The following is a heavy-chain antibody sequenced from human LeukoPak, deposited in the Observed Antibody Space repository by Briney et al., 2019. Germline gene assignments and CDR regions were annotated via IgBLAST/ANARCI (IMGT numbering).Heavy chain of an antibody. Sequence: GGSLRLSCAASGFTFSSYWMSWVRQAPGKGLEWVANIKQDGSEKYYVDSVEGRFTISRDNAKNSLYLQMNSLRAEDTAVYYRARGAKKYSSSWYYFDYWGQGTLVTVSS. CDR2: IKQDGSEK. J-gene: IGHJ4*02. CDR3: ARGAKKYSSSWYYFDY. CDR1: GFTFSSYW. D-gene: IGHD6-13*01. V-gene: IGHV3-7*03.